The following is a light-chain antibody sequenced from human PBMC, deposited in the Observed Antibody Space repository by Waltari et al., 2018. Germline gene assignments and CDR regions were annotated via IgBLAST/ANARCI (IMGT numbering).Light chain of an antibody. V-gene: IGKV3-20*01. CDR2: EAS. Sequence: EIMLTQSPGTLSLSPGERATLSCRASQSIGRYLVWYQQKPGQAPRLLMYEASRRATCIPDRFSGSGSGTDFSLTISRLEPEDFAVYYCQNHERLPATFGQGTKVEIK. CDR3: QNHERLPAT. CDR1: QSIGRY. J-gene: IGKJ1*01.